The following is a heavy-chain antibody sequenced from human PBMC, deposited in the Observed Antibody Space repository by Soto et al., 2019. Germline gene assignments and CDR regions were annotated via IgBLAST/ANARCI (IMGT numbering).Heavy chain of an antibody. J-gene: IGHJ6*02. D-gene: IGHD2-8*02. Sequence: EVQVGESGGGLVQPGRSLRLSCAASGFSFDDYAMHWVRQAPGKGLEWVSGISWNSGTIGYADSVKGRFTISRDNAKNSLYLQMNSLRAEDTALYYCAISTGGTANGMGVWGQGTTVTVSS. CDR1: GFSFDDYA. CDR3: AISTGGTANGMGV. CDR2: ISWNSGTI. V-gene: IGHV3-9*01.